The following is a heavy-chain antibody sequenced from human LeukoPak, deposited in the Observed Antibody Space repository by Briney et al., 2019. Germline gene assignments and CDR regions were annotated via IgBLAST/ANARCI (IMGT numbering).Heavy chain of an antibody. CDR2: LYTSGT. Sequence: SETLSLTCTVSGGSISSYYWSWIRQPAGKGLEWIGRLYTSGTNYNPSLKSRVTIFVDMFKNQFSLQLTSVTAADTAVYYCARLDYGDYGGFDYWGQGTLVTVSS. V-gene: IGHV4-4*07. CDR1: GGSISSYY. D-gene: IGHD4-17*01. CDR3: ARLDYGDYGGFDY. J-gene: IGHJ4*02.